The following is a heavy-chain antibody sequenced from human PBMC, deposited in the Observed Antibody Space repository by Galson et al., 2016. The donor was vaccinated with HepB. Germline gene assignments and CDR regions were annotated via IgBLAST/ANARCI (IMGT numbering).Heavy chain of an antibody. D-gene: IGHD1-26*01. J-gene: IGHJ4*02. CDR3: VKESGTYSRHPFDY. CDR1: GFTLSTYS. Sequence: SLRLSCAASGFTLSTYSMHWVRQAPGKGLEWVSYISSSTTSIYYADYVRGRFTISRDSAKNALYLQMNSLRTEDTALYCCVKESGTYSRHPFDYWGQGTLVTVSS. V-gene: IGHV3-48*01. CDR2: ISSSTTSI.